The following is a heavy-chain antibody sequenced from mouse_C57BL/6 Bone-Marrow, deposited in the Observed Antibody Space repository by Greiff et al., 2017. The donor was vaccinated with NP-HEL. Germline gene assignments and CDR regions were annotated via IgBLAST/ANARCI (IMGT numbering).Heavy chain of an antibody. CDR1: GYTFTSYW. Sequence: QVQLQQSGAELVMPGASVKLSCKASGYTFTSYWMHWVKQRPGQGLEWIGEIDPSDSYTNYNQKFKGKSTLTVDKSSSTAYMQLSSLTSEDSAVYYCARTRAFMDYWGQGTSVTVSS. CDR3: ARTRAFMDY. V-gene: IGHV1-69*01. CDR2: IDPSDSYT. J-gene: IGHJ4*01. D-gene: IGHD3-3*01.